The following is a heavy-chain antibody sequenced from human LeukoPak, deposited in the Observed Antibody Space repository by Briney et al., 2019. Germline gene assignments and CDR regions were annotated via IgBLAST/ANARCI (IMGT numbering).Heavy chain of an antibody. CDR1: GFIVSSHY. CDR3: ASSIAAAGTGGGY. D-gene: IGHD6-13*01. V-gene: IGHV3-53*04. Sequence: GGSLRLSCAASGFIVSSHYMSWVRQAPGKGLEWVSVIYIRDTTYYADSVKGRFTISRHNSKNTLYLQMNSLRADDTAVYYCASSIAAAGTGGGYWGQGTLVTVSS. CDR2: IYIRDTT. J-gene: IGHJ4*02.